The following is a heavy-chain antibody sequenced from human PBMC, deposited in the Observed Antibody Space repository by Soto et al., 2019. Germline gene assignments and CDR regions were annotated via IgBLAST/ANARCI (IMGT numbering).Heavy chain of an antibody. CDR3: AKEYYYGSGSYLSDY. CDR2: ISGSGDST. J-gene: IGHJ4*02. CDR1: GFTFRSYA. Sequence: GGSLRLSCTASGFTFRSYAMNWVRQAPGKGPEWVSGISGSGDSTFHANSVKGRFTISRDNSKNTLYLQMNSLRAEDTAVYYCAKEYYYGSGSYLSDYWGQGTLVTVSS. V-gene: IGHV3-23*01. D-gene: IGHD3-10*01.